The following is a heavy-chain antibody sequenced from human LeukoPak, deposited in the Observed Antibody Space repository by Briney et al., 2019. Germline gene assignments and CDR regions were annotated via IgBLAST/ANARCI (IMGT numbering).Heavy chain of an antibody. CDR3: AEGGQWLRV. CDR2: ICTSGST. V-gene: IGHV4-4*07. Sequence: SETLSPTCTVSGGSISSYCWSCIRQPAGKGLEWIGRICTSGSTNYNPSLKSRVTMSADTSKNQFSLKLSSVTAADTAVYYCAEGGQWLRVWGQGTLVTVSS. D-gene: IGHD6-19*01. J-gene: IGHJ4*02. CDR1: GGSISSYC.